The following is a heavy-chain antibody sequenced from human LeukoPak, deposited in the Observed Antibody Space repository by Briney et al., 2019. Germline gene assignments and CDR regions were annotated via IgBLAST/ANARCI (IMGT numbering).Heavy chain of an antibody. CDR1: GYSFTYYW. V-gene: IGHV5-51*01. CDR3: ARSASLYGSGSYDY. Sequence: GESLKISCKASGYSFTYYWICCVRQMPGKGLEGSGFIFPGDSDTSYSPSFPGQVTISVDESISTAYLEWGSLKASDTAMYYCARSASLYGSGSYDYWGQGTLVTVSS. D-gene: IGHD3-10*01. CDR2: IFPGDSDT. J-gene: IGHJ4*02.